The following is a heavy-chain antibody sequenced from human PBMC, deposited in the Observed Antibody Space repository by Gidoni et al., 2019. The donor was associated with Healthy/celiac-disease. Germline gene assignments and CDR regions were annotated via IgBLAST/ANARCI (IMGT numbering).Heavy chain of an antibody. Sequence: EVQLVESGGGLVQPGRSLRLSCAASGCTFGDYAMHWVRQAPGKGLEWVSGISCNSGSIGYADSVKGRFTISRDNAKNSLYLQMNSLRAEDMALYYCAKDISSSWPPDAFDIWGQGTMVTVSS. D-gene: IGHD6-13*01. J-gene: IGHJ3*02. CDR1: GCTFGDYA. CDR3: AKDISSSWPPDAFDI. CDR2: ISCNSGSI. V-gene: IGHV3-9*03.